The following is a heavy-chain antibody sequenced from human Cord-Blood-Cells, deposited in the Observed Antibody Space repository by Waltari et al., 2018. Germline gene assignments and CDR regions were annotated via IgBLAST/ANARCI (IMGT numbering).Heavy chain of an antibody. V-gene: IGHV4-31*03. CDR2: IYYSGST. Sequence: QVQLQESGPGLVKPSQTLSLTCTVSGGSISSGGYYWSWIRQHPGKGREWVGYIYYSGSTYYNPSLKSRVTISVDTSKNQFSLKLSSVTAADTAVYYCARAEDTYYYGSGSYYNWFDPWGQGTLVTVSS. CDR1: GGSISSGGYY. CDR3: ARAEDTYYYGSGSYYNWFDP. D-gene: IGHD3-10*01. J-gene: IGHJ5*02.